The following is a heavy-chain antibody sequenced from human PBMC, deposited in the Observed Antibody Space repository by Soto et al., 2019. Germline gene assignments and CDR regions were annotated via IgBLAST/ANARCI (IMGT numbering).Heavy chain of an antibody. CDR1: GYTFTSYG. CDR3: ARERNYFDD. Sequence: QVQLVQSGAEVKKPGASVKVSCKASGYTFTSYGISWVRQAPGQGLEWMGWISAYNGNTKYAQKLQGRVTMTTDTSTSTGYRELRSLRSDDTPQYYCARERNYFDDWGQGTLITVSS. CDR2: ISAYNGNT. V-gene: IGHV1-18*01. J-gene: IGHJ4*02.